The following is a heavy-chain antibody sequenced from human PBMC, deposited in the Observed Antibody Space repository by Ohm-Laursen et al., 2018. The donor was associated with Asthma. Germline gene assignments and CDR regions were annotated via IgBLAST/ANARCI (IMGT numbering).Heavy chain of an antibody. CDR1: GFTFSDYF. Sequence: SLRLSCAASGFTFSDYFMHWVRQRPGGGLDWVSHIFPDGRQTNYADSVKGRFTISRDNSKNTIYLQMNSLRAEDTAVYYCAISLTTPGAFDIWGQGTMITVSS. CDR2: IFPDGRQT. J-gene: IGHJ3*02. D-gene: IGHD1/OR15-1a*01. CDR3: AISLTTPGAFDI. V-gene: IGHV3-11*03.